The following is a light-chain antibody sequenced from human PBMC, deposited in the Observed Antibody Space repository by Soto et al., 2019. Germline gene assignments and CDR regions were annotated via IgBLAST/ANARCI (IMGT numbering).Light chain of an antibody. CDR2: EGS. CDR1: SSDVGSYNL. CDR3: CSYAGSSTFVV. Sequence: QSVLTQPASVSGSRGQSITISCTGTSSDVGSYNLVSWYQQHPGKAPKLMIYEGSKRPSGVSNRFSGSKSGNTASLTISGLQAEDEADSYCCSYAGSSTFVVFGGGTKLTVL. J-gene: IGLJ2*01. V-gene: IGLV2-23*03.